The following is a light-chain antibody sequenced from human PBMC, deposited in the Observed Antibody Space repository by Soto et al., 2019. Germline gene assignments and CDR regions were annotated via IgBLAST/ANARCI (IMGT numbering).Light chain of an antibody. Sequence: IVMTQSPATLSLSPGGSVTLSCRASQSIRDPLAWYQQKPGQAPRLLIHGASTRATSFPARVSGSGSGTDFTLTISSLKSEDFEVFYCQQYGNSPITFGQGTRLEI. V-gene: IGKV3-15*01. J-gene: IGKJ5*01. CDR3: QQYGNSPIT. CDR1: QSIRDP. CDR2: GAS.